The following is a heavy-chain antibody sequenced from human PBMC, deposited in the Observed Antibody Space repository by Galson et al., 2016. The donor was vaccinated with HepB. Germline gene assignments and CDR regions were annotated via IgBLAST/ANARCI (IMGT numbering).Heavy chain of an antibody. D-gene: IGHD3-16*01. CDR3: VSSFRGISVGPFDY. V-gene: IGHV3-23*01. J-gene: IGHJ4*02. CDR1: GFTFSSFG. Sequence: SLRLSCAGTGFTFSSFGMSWVRQAPGKGLEWVSVISAMDDQIYYADSVRGRFTISRDNSRSSLFLEMNSLRAEDTAVYYCVSSFRGISVGPFDYWGQGTPVVVAS. CDR2: ISAMDDQI.